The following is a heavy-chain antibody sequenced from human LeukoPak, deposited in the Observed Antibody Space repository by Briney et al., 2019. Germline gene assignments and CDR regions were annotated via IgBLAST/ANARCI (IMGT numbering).Heavy chain of an antibody. Sequence: GGSLRLSCAASGFTFSNAWMSWVRQAPGKGLEWVGRIKSKTDGGITDYAAPVKGRFTISRYDSKNTLYLQMNSLKTEDTAVYYCTTTGDYGGNSDFDYWGQGTLVTVSS. CDR1: GFTFSNAW. D-gene: IGHD4-23*01. V-gene: IGHV3-15*01. J-gene: IGHJ4*02. CDR3: TTTGDYGGNSDFDY. CDR2: IKSKTDGGIT.